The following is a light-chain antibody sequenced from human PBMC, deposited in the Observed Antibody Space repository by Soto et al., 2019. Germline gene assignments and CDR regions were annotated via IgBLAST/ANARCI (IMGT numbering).Light chain of an antibody. CDR2: DAS. V-gene: IGKV3-11*01. Sequence: EIVLTQSPVTLSLSPGEIATLSCRSSHIVSGYVAWYQQKPGQAPRLLIYDASSRANGIPARFTGSGSGTDFGLTISSLEPEDFAVYYCQQRSNWPPEITFGQGTRLEIK. J-gene: IGKJ5*01. CDR1: HIVSGY. CDR3: QQRSNWPPEIT.